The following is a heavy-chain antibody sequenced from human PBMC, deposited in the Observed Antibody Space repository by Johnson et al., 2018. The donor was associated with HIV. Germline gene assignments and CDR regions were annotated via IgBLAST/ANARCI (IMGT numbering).Heavy chain of an antibody. CDR3: ARGLLWFGELLEAFDI. J-gene: IGHJ3*02. V-gene: IGHV3-66*01. CDR1: GFTFSSNY. Sequence: EVQLVESGGGLVQPGGSLRLSCAASGFTFSSNYMSWVRPAPGKGLEWVSVIYSGGSTFYADSVKGRFTISRDNSKNTLYLQMNSLRTEDTAVYYCARGLLWFGELLEAFDIWGQGTMVTVSS. CDR2: IYSGGST. D-gene: IGHD3-10*01.